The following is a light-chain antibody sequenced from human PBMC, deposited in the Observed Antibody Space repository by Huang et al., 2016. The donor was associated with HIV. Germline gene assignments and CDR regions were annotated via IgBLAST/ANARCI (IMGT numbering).Light chain of an antibody. Sequence: DILMTQSPSSLSAYVGDRVTITCRASQSVSTSLNWYQQKPGKAPKLLIYAASSLQSWVSSRFSGSGSGTYFTLTISSLQPDDFATYYCQQSYSTPFYTFGQGTKLEIK. CDR1: QSVSTS. V-gene: IGKV1-39*01. CDR3: QQSYSTPFYT. CDR2: AAS. J-gene: IGKJ2*01.